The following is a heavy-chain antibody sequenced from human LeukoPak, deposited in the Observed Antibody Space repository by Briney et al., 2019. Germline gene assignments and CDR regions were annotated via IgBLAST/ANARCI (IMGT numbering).Heavy chain of an antibody. D-gene: IGHD3-10*01. V-gene: IGHV3-23*01. CDR1: GFTFSSYA. CDR2: ISGSGGST. J-gene: IGHJ4*02. Sequence: PGGSLRLSCAASGFTFSSYAMSWVRQAPGKGLEWVSAISGSGGSTYYADSVKGRFTISRDNSKNTLYLQMNSLRAEDTAVYFCAKDGGGEYYYGSGVFDYWGQGTLVTVSS. CDR3: AKDGGGEYYYGSGVFDY.